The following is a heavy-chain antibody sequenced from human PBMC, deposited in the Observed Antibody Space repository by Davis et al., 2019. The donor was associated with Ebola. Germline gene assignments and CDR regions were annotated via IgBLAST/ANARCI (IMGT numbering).Heavy chain of an antibody. J-gene: IGHJ4*02. D-gene: IGHD3-10*01. V-gene: IGHV3-23*01. CDR3: TSRYGSGTFFTY. CDR1: GFTFSTYA. CDR2: ISGTDDSA. Sequence: GESLKISCAASGFTFSTYAMTWVRQAPGKGLEWVSVISGTDDSAYYADSVRGRFTISRDNSKNTLYLEMTSLRAEDTAVYYCTSRYGSGTFFTYWGQGTLVTVSS.